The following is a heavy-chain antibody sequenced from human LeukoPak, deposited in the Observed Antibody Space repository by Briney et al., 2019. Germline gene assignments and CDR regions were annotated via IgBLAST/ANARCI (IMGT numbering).Heavy chain of an antibody. CDR1: GYTFTDYY. CDR2: INPNSGGT. V-gene: IGHV1-2*02. CDR3: ARGSSSWHHDY. J-gene: IGHJ4*02. Sequence: ASVKVSCKASGYTFTDYYMHWVRQAPGQGLEWMGWINPNSGGTNFAQKFQGRVTMTRDRSITTVYMELSSLTSDDTAVYYCARGSSSWHHDYWGQGTLVTVSS. D-gene: IGHD6-13*01.